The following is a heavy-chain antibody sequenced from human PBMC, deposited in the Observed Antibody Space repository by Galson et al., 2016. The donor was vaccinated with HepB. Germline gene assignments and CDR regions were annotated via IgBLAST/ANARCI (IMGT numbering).Heavy chain of an antibody. V-gene: IGHV3-30*03. Sequence: SLRLSCAASGFSFSSYGIHWVRQAPGKGLEWVAVVSFHGSLQFYTDSVKGRFTVSRDNSKDTVYLQMSSLRAEDTAVYYCAREGYDSRAYYKVTLFDYWGQGTLVTVSP. CDR2: VSFHGSLQ. D-gene: IGHD3-22*01. J-gene: IGHJ4*02. CDR3: AREGYDSRAYYKVTLFDY. CDR1: GFSFSSYG.